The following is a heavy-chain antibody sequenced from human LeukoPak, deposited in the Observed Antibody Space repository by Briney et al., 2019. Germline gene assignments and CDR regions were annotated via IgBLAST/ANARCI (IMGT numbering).Heavy chain of an antibody. J-gene: IGHJ5*02. CDR1: GYTFTSYY. CDR3: ARWITIFGVVNPNHNWFDH. Sequence: ASVTVSCKASGYTFTSYYMHWVRQAPGQGLEWMGVINPSGGSTSYAQKFQGRVTMTRDTSTSTVYMQLSSLRSEDAAVYYCARWITIFGVVNPNHNWFDHWGQGTLVTVSS. CDR2: INPSGGST. V-gene: IGHV1-46*01. D-gene: IGHD3-3*01.